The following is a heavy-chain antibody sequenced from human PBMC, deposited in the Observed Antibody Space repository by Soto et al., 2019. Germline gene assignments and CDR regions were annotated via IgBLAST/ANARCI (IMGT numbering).Heavy chain of an antibody. CDR3: ARQGITMIVVVITDNWFDP. Sequence: QLHLQESGPGLVKPSGTLFLTCSVSGDSISSSPYYWGWIRQPPGKGLEWIGSIYHSGNTYYNPSLKSRVTISVDTSKNQLSLTLSSVTAADTAVYYCARQGITMIVVVITDNWFDPWGQGTLVTVSS. CDR2: IYHSGNT. CDR1: GDSISSSPYY. V-gene: IGHV4-39*01. J-gene: IGHJ5*02. D-gene: IGHD3-22*01.